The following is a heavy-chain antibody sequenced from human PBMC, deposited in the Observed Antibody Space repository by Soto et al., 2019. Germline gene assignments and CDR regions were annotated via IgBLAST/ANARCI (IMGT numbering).Heavy chain of an antibody. Sequence: GGSLRLSCAASGFTFDDYAMHWVRQAPGKGLDWVSGISWNSGSIGYADSVKGRFTISRDNAKNSLYLQMNSLRAEDTALYYCAKSPSLGYCSGGSCSPFDYWGQGTLVTVSS. D-gene: IGHD2-15*01. V-gene: IGHV3-9*01. CDR2: ISWNSGSI. CDR1: GFTFDDYA. CDR3: AKSPSLGYCSGGSCSPFDY. J-gene: IGHJ4*02.